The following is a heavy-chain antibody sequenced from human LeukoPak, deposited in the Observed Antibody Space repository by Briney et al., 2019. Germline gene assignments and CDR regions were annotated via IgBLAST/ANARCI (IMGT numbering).Heavy chain of an antibody. Sequence: GGSLRLSCVVSGFSVSNNYVSWVRQAPGKGLEWVSNIYGDGTTNYADSVRGRFTISRDNSKNTYYLQMNSLRAEDTAVYYCARGPGSLRLLFDYWGQGTLVTVSS. CDR1: GFSVSNNY. CDR3: ARGPGSLRLLFDY. D-gene: IGHD1-26*01. V-gene: IGHV3-66*02. CDR2: IYGDGTT. J-gene: IGHJ4*02.